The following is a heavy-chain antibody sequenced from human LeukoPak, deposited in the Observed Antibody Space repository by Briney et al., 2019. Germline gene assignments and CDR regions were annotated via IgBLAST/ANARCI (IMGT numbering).Heavy chain of an antibody. Sequence: GGSLRLSCAVSGFTFSSYSMNWVRQAPGKGPEWVSYISSSSNTIYYADSVKGRFTISRDNARNSLYLQMNSLRAEDTAVYYCARAVSGYYFMDYWGQGTLVTVSS. D-gene: IGHD3-3*01. J-gene: IGHJ4*02. V-gene: IGHV3-48*01. CDR1: GFTFSSYS. CDR2: ISSSSNTI. CDR3: ARAVSGYYFMDY.